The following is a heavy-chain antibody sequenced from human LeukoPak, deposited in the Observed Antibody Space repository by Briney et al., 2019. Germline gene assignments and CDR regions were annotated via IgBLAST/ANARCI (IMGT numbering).Heavy chain of an antibody. V-gene: IGHV3-33*01. D-gene: IGHD3-3*01. J-gene: IGHJ3*02. CDR3: ARGAVKHDFWSGYYDDAFDI. CDR1: GFTFSSYG. CDR2: IWYDGSNK. Sequence: PGGSLRLSCAASGFTFSSYGMHWVRQAAGKGLEWVAVIWYDGSNKYYADSVKGRFTISRDNSKNTLYLQMNSLRAEDTAVYYCARGAVKHDFWSGYYDDAFDIWGQGTMVTVSS.